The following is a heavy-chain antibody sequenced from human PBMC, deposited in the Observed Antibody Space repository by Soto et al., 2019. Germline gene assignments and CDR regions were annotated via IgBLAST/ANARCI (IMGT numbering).Heavy chain of an antibody. CDR3: ARFFYNWNGLDF. CDR2: INHSGST. Sequence: SETLSLTCAVYGGSFSGYYWSWIRQPPGKGLEWIGEINHSGSTNYNPSLKSRVTISVDTSKNQFSLKLSSVTAADTAVYYCARFFYNWNGLDFWGQGTPVTVS. V-gene: IGHV4-34*01. CDR1: GGSFSGYY. D-gene: IGHD1-20*01. J-gene: IGHJ4*02.